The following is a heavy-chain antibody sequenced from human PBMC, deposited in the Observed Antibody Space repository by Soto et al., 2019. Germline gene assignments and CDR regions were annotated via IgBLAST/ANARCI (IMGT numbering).Heavy chain of an antibody. CDR3: AKDYGRLRLGELSSYYFDY. D-gene: IGHD3-16*02. V-gene: IGHV3-23*01. CDR2: ISGSGGST. CDR1: GFTFSSYA. Sequence: PGGSLRLSCAASGFTFSSYAMSWVRQAPGRGLEWVSAISGSGGSTYYADSVKGRFTISRDNSKNTLYLQMNSLRAEDTAVYYCAKDYGRLRLGELSSYYFDYWGQGTLVTVSS. J-gene: IGHJ4*02.